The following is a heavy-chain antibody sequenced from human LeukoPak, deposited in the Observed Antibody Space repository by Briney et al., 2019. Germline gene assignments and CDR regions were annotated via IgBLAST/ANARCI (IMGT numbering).Heavy chain of an antibody. CDR3: ARIPPIDDFWSGYYKHYFDY. Sequence: GASVKVSCKASGYTLTSYAMHWVRQAPGQRLEWMGWINAGNGNTKYSQKFQGRVSITRDTSASTAYMELSSLRSEDTAVYYCARIPPIDDFWSGYYKHYFDYWGQGTLVTVSS. J-gene: IGHJ4*02. D-gene: IGHD3-3*01. CDR1: GYTLTSYA. V-gene: IGHV1-3*01. CDR2: INAGNGNT.